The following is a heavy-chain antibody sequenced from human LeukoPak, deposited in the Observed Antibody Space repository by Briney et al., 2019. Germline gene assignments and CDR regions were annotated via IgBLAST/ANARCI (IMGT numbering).Heavy chain of an antibody. D-gene: IGHD2-15*01. J-gene: IGHJ4*02. CDR1: GVSISSSTYF. Sequence: SETLSLTCTVSGVSISSSTYFWGCIRQPPGKGLEWIGSMYYSGNTYYNPSLKSRVTISVDTSKNQFSLKLNSVTAADSAVYYCARDPTRVVVAATPGGYWGQGTLVTVSS. CDR2: MYYSGNT. CDR3: ARDPTRVVVAATPGGY. V-gene: IGHV4-39*07.